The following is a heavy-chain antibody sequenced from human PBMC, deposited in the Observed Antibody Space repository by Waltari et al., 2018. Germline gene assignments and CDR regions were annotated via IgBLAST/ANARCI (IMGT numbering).Heavy chain of an antibody. D-gene: IGHD1-26*01. CDR2: INPNRGGT. J-gene: IGHJ6*03. V-gene: IGHV1-2*02. CDR1: GYTFTGYY. CDR3: ARGGSYFLYYYYMDV. Sequence: QVQLVQSGAEVKKPGASVKVSCKASGYTFTGYYMHWVRQAPGQGLEWMGWINPNRGGTTYAKKFQGRVTMTRDTSISTAYMELSRLRSDDTAVYYGARGGSYFLYYYYMDVWGKGTTVTISS.